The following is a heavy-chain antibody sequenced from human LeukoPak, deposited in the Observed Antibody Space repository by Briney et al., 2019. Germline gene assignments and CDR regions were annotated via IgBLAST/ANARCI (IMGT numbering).Heavy chain of an antibody. V-gene: IGHV1-18*01. Sequence: ASVKVSCKTSSYTFTSYGISWVRQAPGQGLEWMGWISGYNGNTNYAQKLRGRVTMTTDISTSTAYMELRSLRSDDTAVYYCARAGEMEEEFDYWGQGTLVTVSS. CDR1: SYTFTSYG. CDR2: ISGYNGNT. D-gene: IGHD1-26*01. CDR3: ARAGEMEEEFDY. J-gene: IGHJ4*02.